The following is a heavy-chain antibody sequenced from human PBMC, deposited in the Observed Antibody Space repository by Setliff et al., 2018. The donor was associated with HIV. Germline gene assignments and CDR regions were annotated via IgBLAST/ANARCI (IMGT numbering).Heavy chain of an antibody. V-gene: IGHV3-74*01. Sequence: GGSLRLSCAASGFIFSNYWMHWVRQAPGKGLVWVSRINGDGSSISYADSVKGRFTISRDNAKNTLYLQMNSLRGEDTAVYYCARHSDWYGNDAFDIWGQGTRVTVSS. J-gene: IGHJ3*02. D-gene: IGHD6-19*01. CDR3: ARHSDWYGNDAFDI. CDR1: GFIFSNYW. CDR2: INGDGSSI.